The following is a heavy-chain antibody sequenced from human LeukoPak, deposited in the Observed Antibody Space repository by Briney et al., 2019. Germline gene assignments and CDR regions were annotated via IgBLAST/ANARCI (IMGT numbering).Heavy chain of an antibody. J-gene: IGHJ4*02. Sequence: ETLSLTCTVSGGSISSSSYYWGWIRQPPGKGLEWVSVIYSGGSTYYADSVKGRFTISRDNSKNTLYLQMNSLRAEDTAVYYCARDSYSSGWYLPFDYWGQGTLVTVSS. CDR3: ARDSYSSGWYLPFDY. CDR2: IYSGGST. V-gene: IGHV3-53*01. CDR1: GGSISSSSYY. D-gene: IGHD6-19*01.